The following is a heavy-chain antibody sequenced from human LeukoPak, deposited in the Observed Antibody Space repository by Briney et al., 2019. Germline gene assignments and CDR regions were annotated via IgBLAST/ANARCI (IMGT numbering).Heavy chain of an antibody. Sequence: PGVSLRLSCAASGFTFSSYAMSWVRQAPGKGLEWASAISGSGGSTYCADSVKGRFTISRDNSKNTLYLQMNSLRAEDTAVYYCAKPPRTTGYSSSWYGDYFDYWGQGTLVIVSS. CDR2: ISGSGGST. CDR3: AKPPRTTGYSSSWYGDYFDY. CDR1: GFTFSSYA. J-gene: IGHJ4*02. D-gene: IGHD6-13*01. V-gene: IGHV3-23*01.